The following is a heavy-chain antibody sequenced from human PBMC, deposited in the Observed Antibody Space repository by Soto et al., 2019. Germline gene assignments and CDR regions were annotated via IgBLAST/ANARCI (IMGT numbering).Heavy chain of an antibody. Sequence: PSETLSLTCTVSGGSISSGGYYWSWIRQHPGKGLEWIGYIYYSGSTYYNPSLKSRVTISVDTSKNQFSLKLSSVTAADTAVYYCARGRWASDGGATKGLNYYYGMDVWGQGTTVTVSS. J-gene: IGHJ6*02. CDR1: GGSISSGGYY. D-gene: IGHD1-26*01. V-gene: IGHV4-31*03. CDR2: IYYSGST. CDR3: ARGRWASDGGATKGLNYYYGMDV.